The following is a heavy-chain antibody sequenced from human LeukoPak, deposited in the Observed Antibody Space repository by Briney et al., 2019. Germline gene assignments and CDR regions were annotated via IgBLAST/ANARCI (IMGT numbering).Heavy chain of an antibody. CDR1: GFTFSSYS. Sequence: GGSLRLSCAASGFTFSSYSMNWLRQAPGKGLEWVSSISSSSSYIYYADSVKGRFTISRDNAKNSLYLQMNSLRAEDTAVYYCARDLGSSPYYFDYWGQGTLVTVSS. CDR3: ARDLGSSPYYFDY. J-gene: IGHJ4*02. D-gene: IGHD1-26*01. V-gene: IGHV3-21*01. CDR2: ISSSSSYI.